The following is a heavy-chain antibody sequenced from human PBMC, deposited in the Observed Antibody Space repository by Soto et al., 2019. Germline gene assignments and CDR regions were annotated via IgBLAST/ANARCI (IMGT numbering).Heavy chain of an antibody. V-gene: IGHV3-7*01. CDR2: IKQDGSEK. CDR3: ARESHGSGSSYFDY. D-gene: IGHD3-10*01. Sequence: GGSLRLSCAASGFTFSSYSMNWVRQAPGKGLEWVANIKQDGSEKYYVDSVKGRFTISRDNAKNSLYLQMNSLRAEDTAVYYCARESHGSGSSYFDYWGQGTLVTVSS. CDR1: GFTFSSYS. J-gene: IGHJ4*02.